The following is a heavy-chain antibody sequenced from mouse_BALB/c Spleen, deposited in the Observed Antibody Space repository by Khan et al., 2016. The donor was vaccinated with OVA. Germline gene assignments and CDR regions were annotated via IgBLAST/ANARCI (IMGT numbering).Heavy chain of an antibody. D-gene: IGHD2-12*01. V-gene: IGHV3-8*02. CDR2: IIYTGYT. CDR1: GDSITSGY. Sequence: EVQLVESGPSLVKPSQTLSLTCSVTGDSITSGYWNWIRQFPGNKLEYMGYIIYTGYTYYNPSLQSRLSITRHTSKNQYYLQLNSVTDEDAATYCCARSTYRYAFVYWGQGTLVTVSA. J-gene: IGHJ3*01. CDR3: ARSTYRYAFVY.